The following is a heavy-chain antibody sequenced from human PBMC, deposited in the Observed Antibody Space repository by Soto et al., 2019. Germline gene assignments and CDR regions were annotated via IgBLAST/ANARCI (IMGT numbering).Heavy chain of an antibody. CDR1: GFSLSTSGMC. Sequence: SGPTLVNPTQTLTLTCTFSGFSLSTSGMCVSWIRQPPGKALEWLALIDWDDDKYYSTSLKTRLTISKDTSKNQVVLTMTNMDPVDTATYYCARIPSGNWNDYYYYYYGMDVWGQGTTVTVYS. CDR2: IDWDDDK. CDR3: ARIPSGNWNDYYYYYYGMDV. D-gene: IGHD1-1*01. V-gene: IGHV2-70*01. J-gene: IGHJ6*02.